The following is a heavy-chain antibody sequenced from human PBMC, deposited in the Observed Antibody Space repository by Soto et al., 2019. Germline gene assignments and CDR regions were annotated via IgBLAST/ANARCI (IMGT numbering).Heavy chain of an antibody. V-gene: IGHV3-23*01. CDR2: IXGXGXXX. J-gene: IGHJ4*02. Sequence: GGSPRPSCAASGFTFSSFAMSWVRQAPGKGLXXVSXIXGXGXXXXYADSVKGRFTISRDNSKNTLYLQMNRLRAEDTAVYYCLEIPFDYWGQGTLVTVSS. CDR1: GFTFSSFA. CDR3: LEIPFDY.